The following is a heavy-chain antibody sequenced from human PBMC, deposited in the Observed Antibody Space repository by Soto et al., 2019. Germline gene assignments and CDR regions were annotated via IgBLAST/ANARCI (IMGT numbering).Heavy chain of an antibody. J-gene: IGHJ6*02. CDR3: ARAMPSSAAAYFYYGINV. CDR2: IVPVFPSV. V-gene: IGHV1-69*18. Sequence: QVQLVQSGAEVKRPGSSVKVSCKASGGAFNNYAIYWVRQAPGQGLEWLGTIVPVFPSVYYAPRFQGRLTISADGSTNTVYMMLTSLKSEDTAVYYCARAMPSSAAAYFYYGINVWGQGASVTVAS. D-gene: IGHD2-2*01. CDR1: GGAFNNYA.